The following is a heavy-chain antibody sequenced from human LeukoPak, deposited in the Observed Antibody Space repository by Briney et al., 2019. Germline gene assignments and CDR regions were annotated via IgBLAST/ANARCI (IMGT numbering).Heavy chain of an antibody. J-gene: IGHJ4*02. Sequence: SETLSLTCTVSGGSISSGGYYWSWVRQHPGKGLEWIGHIYNSGSTSYSPPLKSRVTISVDTSKNQFSLKLSSVTAADTAVYYCARLPLTEYYFDQWGQGTLVTVSS. CDR2: IYNSGST. D-gene: IGHD3-10*01. CDR3: ARLPLTEYYFDQ. CDR1: GGSISSGGYY. V-gene: IGHV4-31*03.